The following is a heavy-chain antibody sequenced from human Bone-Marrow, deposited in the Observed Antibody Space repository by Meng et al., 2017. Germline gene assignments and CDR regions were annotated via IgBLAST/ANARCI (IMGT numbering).Heavy chain of an antibody. V-gene: IGHV4-39*01. D-gene: IGHD2-2*02. CDR3: ARGYCSTTSCYNRYFDY. CDR1: GGSLTSSNYF. CDR2: IYYSGTT. J-gene: IGHJ4*02. Sequence: QLQLQESGPGLVKPSETLSLTCSVSGGSLTSSNYFWGWIRQPPGRGLDWIGNIYYSGTTYYSPSLKSRVTISVDTSKNQLSLKLSSVTAADTAVYYCARGYCSTTSCYNRYFDYWGLGTLVTVSS.